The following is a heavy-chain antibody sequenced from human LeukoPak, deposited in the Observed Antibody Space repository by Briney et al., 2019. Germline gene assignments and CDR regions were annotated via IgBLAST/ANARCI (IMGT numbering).Heavy chain of an antibody. CDR3: ARQSTAMGTFDY. J-gene: IGHJ4*02. V-gene: IGHV4-39*01. CDR2: VYYSGNT. D-gene: IGHD5-18*01. Sequence: SETLSLTCTVSGGSISSYYWSWIRQPPGRGLEWIGSVYYSGNTYCNPSLKSRVTISVDTSKNQFSLKLSSVTAADTAVYYCARQSTAMGTFDYWGQGTLVPVSS. CDR1: GGSISSYY.